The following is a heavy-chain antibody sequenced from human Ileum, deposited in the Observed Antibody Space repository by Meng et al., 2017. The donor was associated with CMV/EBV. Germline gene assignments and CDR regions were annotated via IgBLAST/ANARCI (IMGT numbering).Heavy chain of an antibody. D-gene: IGHD3-16*02. Sequence: GPLQEAGPGLVKPSETLSPTCTVSGGSISSDYWSWIRQPAGKGLQWVGRIYTSGSTNYNPSLKSRVTMSVDTSKNQFSLNLSSVTAADTAVYYCARESQQLYRTLDYWGQGTLVTVSS. CDR3: ARESQQLYRTLDY. CDR2: IYTSGST. J-gene: IGHJ4*02. CDR1: GGSISSDY. V-gene: IGHV4-4*07.